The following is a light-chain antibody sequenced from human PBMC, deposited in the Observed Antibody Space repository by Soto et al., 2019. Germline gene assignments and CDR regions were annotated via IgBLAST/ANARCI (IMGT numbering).Light chain of an antibody. Sequence: EIVLTQSPGTLSLSSGERATLSCRASQSVSSSNLAWYQQKPGQSPRLLIYGASNRATGIPDRFSGSGSGTDFTLTISRLEPEDFAVYYCQQYGSSPLSTFGPGTKVDIK. V-gene: IGKV3-20*01. CDR3: QQYGSSPLST. J-gene: IGKJ3*01. CDR2: GAS. CDR1: QSVSSSN.